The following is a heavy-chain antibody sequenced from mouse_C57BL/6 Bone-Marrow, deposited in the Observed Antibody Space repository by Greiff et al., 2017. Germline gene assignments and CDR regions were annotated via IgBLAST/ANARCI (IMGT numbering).Heavy chain of an antibody. J-gene: IGHJ3*01. CDR2: IDPENGDT. CDR1: GFNIKDDY. CDR3: TPLAWFAY. Sequence: VQLQQSGAELVRPGGSVKLSCTASGFNIKDDYMHWVKQRPEQGLEWIGWIDPENGDTEYASKFQGKATITADTSSNTAYLQLSSLTSEDTAVYYCTPLAWFAYWGQGTLVTVSA. V-gene: IGHV14-4*01.